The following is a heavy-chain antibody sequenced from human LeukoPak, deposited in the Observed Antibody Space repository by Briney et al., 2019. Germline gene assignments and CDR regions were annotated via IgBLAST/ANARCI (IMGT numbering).Heavy chain of an antibody. D-gene: IGHD1-14*01. CDR2: ISVSSSAI. CDR3: ARDQSYYRV. J-gene: IGHJ4*02. V-gene: IGHV3-11*01. Sequence: GGSLRLSCAASGFTFSDYYMTWIRQAPGKGLEWVSGISVSSSAIYYADSVKGRFTISRDNAKNSLFLQMNSLRAEDTAVYYCARDQSYYRVWGQGTLVTVSS. CDR1: GFTFSDYY.